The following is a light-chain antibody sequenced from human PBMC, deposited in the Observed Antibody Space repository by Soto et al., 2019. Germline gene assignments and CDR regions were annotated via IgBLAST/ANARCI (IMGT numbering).Light chain of an antibody. V-gene: IGLV2-14*01. CDR1: SSDVGGYNY. CDR2: EVT. J-gene: IGLJ2*01. Sequence: QSALTQPASVSGSPGQSITISCTGTSSDVGGYNYVPWFQQSPGKAPKVMIYEVTNRPSGVSNRFSGSKSGNTASLTISGLQAEDEADYYCSSYTSSNTLIFGGGTKLTVL. CDR3: SSYTSSNTLI.